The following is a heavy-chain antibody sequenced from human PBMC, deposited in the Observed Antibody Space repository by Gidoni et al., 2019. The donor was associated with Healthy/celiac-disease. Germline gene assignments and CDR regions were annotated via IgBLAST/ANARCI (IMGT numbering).Heavy chain of an antibody. D-gene: IGHD3-22*01. V-gene: IGHV3-30-3*01. J-gene: IGHJ3*02. CDR1: GFTFSSYA. CDR3: ARVNYYDSSGYYYVGAFDI. Sequence: QVQLVESGGGVVQPGRSLRLSCAASGFTFSSYAMPWVRQAPGKGLEWVAVISYDGSNKYYADSVKGRFTISRDNSKNTLYLQMNSLRAEDTAVYYCARVNYYDSSGYYYVGAFDIWGQGTMVTVSS. CDR2: ISYDGSNK.